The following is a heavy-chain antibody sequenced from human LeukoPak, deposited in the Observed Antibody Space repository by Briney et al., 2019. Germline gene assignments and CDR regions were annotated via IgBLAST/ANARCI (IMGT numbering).Heavy chain of an antibody. Sequence: GGSLRLSCAASGFTFSSYAMHWVRQAPGKGLEYVSAISSNGGSTYYANSVKGRFTISRDNSKNTLYLQMGSLRAEDMAVYYCARDYDSSGYYYGGLDYWGQGTLVTVSS. CDR1: GFTFSSYA. D-gene: IGHD3-22*01. CDR3: ARDYDSSGYYYGGLDY. CDR2: ISSNGGST. V-gene: IGHV3-64*01. J-gene: IGHJ4*02.